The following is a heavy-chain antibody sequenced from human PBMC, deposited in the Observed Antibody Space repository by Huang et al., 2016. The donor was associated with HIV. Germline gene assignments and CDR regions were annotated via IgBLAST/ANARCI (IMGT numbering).Heavy chain of an antibody. CDR3: ARDRGRHYYDTTGYRTYDGFDF. J-gene: IGHJ3*01. Sequence: VQLVQSGAEVKKPGASVKVSCKASGYTFTDYGISCVRRAPGQGLEWVGWSSTDNLHPNYTQKVKVRVTMTTDTATSTGYMELRSRTADDTAVYYCARDRGRHYYDTTGYRTYDGFDFWGRVTMVSVSS. CDR2: SSTDNLHP. V-gene: IGHV1-18*04. CDR1: GYTFTDYG. D-gene: IGHD3-22*01.